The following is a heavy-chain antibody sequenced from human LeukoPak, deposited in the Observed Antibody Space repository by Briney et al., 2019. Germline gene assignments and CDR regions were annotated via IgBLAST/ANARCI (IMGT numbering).Heavy chain of an antibody. J-gene: IGHJ4*02. CDR1: GFTFSSYG. CDR3: ARDPMTTVTTAPDY. V-gene: IGHV3-30*02. Sequence: GGSLRLSCAASGFTFSSYGMHWVRQAPGKGLEWVAFIRYDGSNKYYADSVKGRFTISRDNSKNTLYLQMNSLRAEDTAVYYCARDPMTTVTTAPDYWGQGTLVTVSS. CDR2: IRYDGSNK. D-gene: IGHD4-17*01.